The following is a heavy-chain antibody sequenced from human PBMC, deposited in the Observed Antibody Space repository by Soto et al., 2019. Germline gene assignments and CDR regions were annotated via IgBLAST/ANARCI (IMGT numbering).Heavy chain of an antibody. Sequence: QVQLVQSGAEVKKPGASVKVSCKASGSTFPSYGISWVRQAPGQGLEWMGWISAYNGNTNYAQKLQGRVTMTTDTSTSTAYMELRSLRSDDTAVYYCARHTVVLRFLEWLLGGMDVWGQGTTVTVSS. CDR2: ISAYNGNT. CDR3: ARHTVVLRFLEWLLGGMDV. J-gene: IGHJ6*02. CDR1: GSTFPSYG. V-gene: IGHV1-18*01. D-gene: IGHD3-3*01.